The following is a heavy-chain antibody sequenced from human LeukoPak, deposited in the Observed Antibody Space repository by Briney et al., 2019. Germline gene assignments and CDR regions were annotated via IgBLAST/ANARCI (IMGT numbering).Heavy chain of an antibody. CDR2: ISYDGSNK. CDR3: ARGQWELLY. V-gene: IGHV3-30-3*01. Sequence: GGSLRLSCAASGFTFSTYAMHWVRQAPGKGLEWVAVISYDGSNKYYADSVKGRFTISRDNSKNTLYLQMGSLGAEDTAVYYCARGQWELLYWGQGALVTVSS. CDR1: GFTFSTYA. J-gene: IGHJ4*02. D-gene: IGHD1-26*01.